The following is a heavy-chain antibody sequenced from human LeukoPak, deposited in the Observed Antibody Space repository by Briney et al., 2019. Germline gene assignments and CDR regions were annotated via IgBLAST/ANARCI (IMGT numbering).Heavy chain of an antibody. CDR2: ISSSSSTI. V-gene: IGHV3-48*01. CDR3: AKRGGGSYYDD. D-gene: IGHD1-26*01. Sequence: GGSLRLSCAASGFTFDSYSMNWVRQAPGKRLEWVSYISSSSSTIYYADSVKGRFTISRDNSKNTLYLQMDSLRVEDTAVYYCAKRGGGSYYDDWGQGTLVTVSP. CDR1: GFTFDSYS. J-gene: IGHJ4*02.